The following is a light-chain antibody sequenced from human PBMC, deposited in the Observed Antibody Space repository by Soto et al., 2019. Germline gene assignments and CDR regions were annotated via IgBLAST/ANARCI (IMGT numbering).Light chain of an antibody. J-gene: IGKJ2*01. CDR2: CAS. V-gene: IGKV3-20*01. CDR3: QHYGGLPHP. CDR1: QSLRSGS. Sequence: EILLTQSPGTLSLSPGEGATLSCRASQSLRSGSLAWYQQKPGQAPRLLIFCASSRATDIPDRFSGSGSGTDFTLTIVRLEPEYFAVYFCQHYGGLPHPFGQGTRLEIK.